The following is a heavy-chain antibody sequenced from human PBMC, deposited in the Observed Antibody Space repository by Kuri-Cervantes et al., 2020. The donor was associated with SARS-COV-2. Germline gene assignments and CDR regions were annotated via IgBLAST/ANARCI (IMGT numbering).Heavy chain of an antibody. CDR1: GGSISSSSYY. J-gene: IGHJ4*02. D-gene: IGHD2-21*01. CDR3: ARDLWGGDY. CDR2: IYYSGTT. V-gene: IGHV4-39*07. Sequence: SETLSLTCTVSGGSISSSSYYWGWIRQPPGKGLEWIGSIYYSGTTESNPSLKSRVTMSVDASKNQFSLRLNSVTAADTAIYYCARDLWGGDYWGQGILVTVSS.